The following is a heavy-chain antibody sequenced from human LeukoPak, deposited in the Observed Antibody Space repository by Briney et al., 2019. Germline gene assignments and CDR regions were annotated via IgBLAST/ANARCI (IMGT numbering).Heavy chain of an antibody. CDR2: VNHGGST. V-gene: IGHV4-34*01. CDR1: GGSFSHYY. D-gene: IGHD2-15*01. J-gene: IGHJ5*02. CDR3: ARADIENWFDP. Sequence: SETLSLTCGVYGGSFSHYYWSWIRQPPGKGLEWIGEVNHGGSTSYNPSLKSRVTISVDTSNNQFSLRLSSVTAADTALYYCARADIENWFDPWGQGTLVTVSS.